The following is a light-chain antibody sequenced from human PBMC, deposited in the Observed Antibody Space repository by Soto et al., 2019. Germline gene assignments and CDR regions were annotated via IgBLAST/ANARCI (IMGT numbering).Light chain of an antibody. CDR2: GAS. J-gene: IGKJ1*01. Sequence: IVITQSPATLSFSPGEKATLSRRASQSVSSNLAWYQQKPGQAPRLLIYGASTRATGIPARFSGSGSGTEFTLTISSLEPEDFAVYYCQQRSKWRTFGQGTKVDIK. CDR1: QSVSSN. V-gene: IGKV3-11*01. CDR3: QQRSKWRT.